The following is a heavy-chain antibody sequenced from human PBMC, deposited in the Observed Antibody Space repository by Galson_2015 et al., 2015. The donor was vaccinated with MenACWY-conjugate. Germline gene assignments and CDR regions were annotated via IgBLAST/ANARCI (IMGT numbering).Heavy chain of an antibody. V-gene: IGHV3-23*01. Sequence: SLRLSCAASGFTFSSYAMSWVRQAPGKGLEWVSAISGSSGSTYYADSVKGRFTISRDNSKNTLYLQMNSLRAEDTAVFYCAKGFYRGPVGNAFDIWGQGTMVTVSS. CDR2: ISGSSGST. CDR1: GFTFSSYA. D-gene: IGHD6-13*01. CDR3: AKGFYRGPVGNAFDI. J-gene: IGHJ3*02.